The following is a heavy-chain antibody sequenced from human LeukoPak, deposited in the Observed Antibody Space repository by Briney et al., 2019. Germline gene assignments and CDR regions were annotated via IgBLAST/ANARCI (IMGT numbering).Heavy chain of an antibody. D-gene: IGHD6-19*01. CDR3: AKGIYSSGWSYFDY. J-gene: IGHJ4*01. Sequence: GGSLRLSCAASGFTFSSYAMHWVRQAPGKGLEWVAVISYDGSNKYYADSVKGRFTISRDNSKNTPYLQMNSLRAEDTAVYYCAKGIYSSGWSYFDYWGHGTLVTVSS. CDR1: GFTFSSYA. CDR2: ISYDGSNK. V-gene: IGHV3-30*04.